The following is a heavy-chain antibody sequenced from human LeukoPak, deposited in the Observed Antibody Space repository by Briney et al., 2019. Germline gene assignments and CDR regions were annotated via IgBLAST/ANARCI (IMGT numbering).Heavy chain of an antibody. Sequence: ASVKVSCKASGFTFSSYYMHWVRQAPGQGLEWMGIINPSGAGSRYAQNFQGRLTMTRDASTSTVYMVLSCLRSEDTAVYFCARGGSSWPDYWGQGTLVTVSS. CDR2: INPSGAGS. V-gene: IGHV1-46*01. CDR1: GFTFSSYY. D-gene: IGHD6-13*01. J-gene: IGHJ4*02. CDR3: ARGGSSWPDY.